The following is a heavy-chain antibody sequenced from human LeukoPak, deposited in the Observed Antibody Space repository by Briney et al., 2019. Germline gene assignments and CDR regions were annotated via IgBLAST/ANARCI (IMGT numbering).Heavy chain of an antibody. CDR1: GYSISSGYY. V-gene: IGHV4-38-2*01. Sequence: PSETLPLTCAVSGYSISSGYYWGWIRQPPGEGLEWIGSIYHSGSTYYNPSLKSRVTISVDTSKNQFSLKLSSVTAADTAVYYCARYSYCSRTSWACGFDPWGQGTLVTVSS. D-gene: IGHD2-2*01. CDR2: IYHSGST. J-gene: IGHJ5*02. CDR3: ARYSYCSRTSWACGFDP.